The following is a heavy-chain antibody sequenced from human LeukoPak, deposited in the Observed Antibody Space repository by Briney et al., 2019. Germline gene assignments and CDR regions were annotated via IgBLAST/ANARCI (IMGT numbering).Heavy chain of an antibody. J-gene: IGHJ4*02. D-gene: IGHD3-9*01. Sequence: GGSLRLSCAASGFTFSSYAMSWVRQAPGKGLEWVSVISGSGGSTYYADSVKGRFTISRDNSKNTLYLQMNSLRAEDTAVYYCARDLNQLRYFDWLLSNYWGQGTLVTVSS. CDR2: ISGSGGST. V-gene: IGHV3-23*01. CDR1: GFTFSSYA. CDR3: ARDLNQLRYFDWLLSNY.